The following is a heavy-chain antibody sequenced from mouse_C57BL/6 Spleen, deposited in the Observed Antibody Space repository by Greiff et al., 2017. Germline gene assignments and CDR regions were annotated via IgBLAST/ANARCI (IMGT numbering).Heavy chain of an antibody. V-gene: IGHV5-17*01. CDR1: GFTFSDYG. Sequence: EVQVVESGGGLVKPGGSLKLSCAASGFTFSDYGMHWVRQAPEKGLEWVAYISSGSSTIYYADTVKGRFTISRDNAKNTLFLQMTSLRSEDTAMYYCASYYYGSSEYAMDYWGQGTSVTVSS. CDR3: ASYYYGSSEYAMDY. J-gene: IGHJ4*01. CDR2: ISSGSSTI. D-gene: IGHD1-1*01.